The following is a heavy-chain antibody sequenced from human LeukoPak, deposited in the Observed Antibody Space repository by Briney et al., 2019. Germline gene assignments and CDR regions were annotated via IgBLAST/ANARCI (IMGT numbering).Heavy chain of an antibody. D-gene: IGHD4-17*01. CDR1: GYTFTSYY. J-gene: IGHJ3*02. Sequence: GASVKVSCKASGYTFTSYYIHWVRQAPGQGLEWMGWINPNSGGTNYAQKFQGRVTMTRDTSISTAYMELSRLRSDDTAVYYCARTPVTTDAFDIWGQGTMVTVSS. CDR3: ARTPVTTDAFDI. V-gene: IGHV1-2*02. CDR2: INPNSGGT.